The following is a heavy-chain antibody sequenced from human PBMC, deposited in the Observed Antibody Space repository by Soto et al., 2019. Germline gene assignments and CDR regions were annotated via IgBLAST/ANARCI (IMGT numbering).Heavy chain of an antibody. CDR1: GGSISSSSYY. Sequence: PSETLSLTCTVSGGSISSSSYYWGWIRQPPGKGLEWIGSIYYSGSTYYNPSLKSRVTISVDTSKNQFSLKLSSVTAADTAVYYCARHDYSNSNDFDYWGQGTLVTVS. CDR3: ARHDYSNSNDFDY. CDR2: IYYSGST. V-gene: IGHV4-39*01. D-gene: IGHD4-4*01. J-gene: IGHJ4*02.